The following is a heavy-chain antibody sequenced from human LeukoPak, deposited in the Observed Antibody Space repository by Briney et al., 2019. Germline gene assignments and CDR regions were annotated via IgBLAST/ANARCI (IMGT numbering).Heavy chain of an antibody. CDR3: ARDSRVYCSSPSCSIDY. Sequence: SETLSLTCAVSGYSISSDYYWGWIRPPPGKGLEWIGNIYHSGSTYYNPSLKSRVIISVDTSKNQFSLKLSSVTAADTAVYYCARDSRVYCSSPSCSIDYWGQGTLVTVPS. CDR2: IYHSGST. CDR1: GYSISSDYY. J-gene: IGHJ4*02. V-gene: IGHV4-38-2*02. D-gene: IGHD2-2*01.